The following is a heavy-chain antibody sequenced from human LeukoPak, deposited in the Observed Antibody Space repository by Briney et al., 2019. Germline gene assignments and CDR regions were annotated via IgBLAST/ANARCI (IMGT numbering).Heavy chain of an antibody. CDR1: GGSISSYY. CDR2: MYPSGRT. Sequence: SETLSLTCSVSGGSISSYYWSWIRQPAGKGLEWIGLMYPSGRTDYKSSLKRRVTMSVDTSKNQFFLNLSSVSAADTAVYYCAREVPELPRAFDIWGQGTMVTVSS. V-gene: IGHV4-4*07. D-gene: IGHD2-21*01. J-gene: IGHJ3*02. CDR3: AREVPELPRAFDI.